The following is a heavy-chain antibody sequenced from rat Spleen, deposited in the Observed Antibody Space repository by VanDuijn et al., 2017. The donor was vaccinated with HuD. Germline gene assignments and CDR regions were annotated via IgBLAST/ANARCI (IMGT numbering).Heavy chain of an antibody. J-gene: IGHJ2*01. CDR2: ITNSGGST. D-gene: IGHD1-1*01. Sequence: EVELVESGGGLVQPGRSLKISCVASGFSFKNYWMTWIRQAPGKGLEWVASITNSGGSTYYPDSVKGRFTISRDIAENTLYLQMSSLRSEDTATYYGTRGGYFRYWGQGVMVTVSS. CDR3: TRGGYFRY. V-gene: IGHV5-31*01. CDR1: GFSFKNYW.